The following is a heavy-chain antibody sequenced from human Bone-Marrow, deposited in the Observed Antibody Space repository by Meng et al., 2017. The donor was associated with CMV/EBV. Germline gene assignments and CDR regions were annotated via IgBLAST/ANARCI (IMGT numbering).Heavy chain of an antibody. V-gene: IGHV4-38-2*02. J-gene: IGHJ4*02. Sequence: SETLSLICTVSGYSISSGYYWGWIRQPPGKGLEWIGSIYHSGSTYYNPSLKSRVTISVDTSKNQFSLKLSSVTAADTAVYYCARVPAFWGNSGYLWGQGTLVTVSS. CDR2: IYHSGST. CDR1: GYSISSGYY. D-gene: IGHD5-12*01. CDR3: ARVPAFWGNSGYL.